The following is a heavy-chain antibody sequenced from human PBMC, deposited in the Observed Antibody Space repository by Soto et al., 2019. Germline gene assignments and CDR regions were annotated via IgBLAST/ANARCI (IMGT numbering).Heavy chain of an antibody. CDR3: ARGGYIAAAGTLHDAFDI. J-gene: IGHJ3*02. Sequence: ASVKVSCKASGGTFSSYTISWVRQAPGQGLEWMGRIIPILGIANYAQKFQGRVTITADKSTSTAYMELSSLRSEDTAVYYCARGGYIAAAGTLHDAFDIWGQGTMVTVSS. D-gene: IGHD6-13*01. V-gene: IGHV1-69*02. CDR1: GGTFSSYT. CDR2: IIPILGIA.